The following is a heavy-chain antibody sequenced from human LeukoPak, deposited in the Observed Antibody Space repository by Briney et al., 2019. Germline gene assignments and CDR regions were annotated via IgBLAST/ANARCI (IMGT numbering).Heavy chain of an antibody. CDR1: GGSISSGDYY. Sequence: SETLSLTCTVSGGSISSGDYYWSWIRQPPGKGLEWIGYIYYSGSTYYNPSLKSRVTISVDTSKNQFSLKLSSVTAADTAVYYCARIVGCWNYFDYWGQGTLVTVSS. CDR3: ARIVGCWNYFDY. J-gene: IGHJ4*02. V-gene: IGHV4-30-4*08. D-gene: IGHD2-15*01. CDR2: IYYSGST.